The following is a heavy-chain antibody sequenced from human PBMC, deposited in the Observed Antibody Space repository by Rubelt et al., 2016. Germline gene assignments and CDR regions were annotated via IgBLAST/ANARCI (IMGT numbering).Heavy chain of an antibody. D-gene: IGHD5-18*01. J-gene: IGHJ5*02. CDR1: GGSISRGNW. Sequence: QVQLQDSGPGLVKPSGTLSLTCAVSGGSISRGNWWSWVRQPPGKGLEWIGKIFHSGSTDYNPSLKSRVTMSVDKSKNQFSLTRSSVTAADTAVYYGARLSTAMLFDPWGQGTLVTVSS. CDR3: ARLSTAMLFDP. CDR2: IFHSGST. V-gene: IGHV4-4*02.